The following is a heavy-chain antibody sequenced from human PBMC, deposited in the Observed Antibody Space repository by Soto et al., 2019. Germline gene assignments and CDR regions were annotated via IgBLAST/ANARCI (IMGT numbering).Heavy chain of an antibody. CDR1: GFTFSSYG. J-gene: IGHJ4*02. D-gene: IGHD4-17*01. V-gene: IGHV3-30*18. CDR3: AKAATVVTLYYFDY. Sequence: GGSLRLSCAASGFTFSSYGMHWVRQAPGKGLEWVAVISYDGSNKYYADSVKGRFTISRDNSKNTLYLQMNSLRAEDTAVYYCAKAATVVTLYYFDYWGQGTLVTVSS. CDR2: ISYDGSNK.